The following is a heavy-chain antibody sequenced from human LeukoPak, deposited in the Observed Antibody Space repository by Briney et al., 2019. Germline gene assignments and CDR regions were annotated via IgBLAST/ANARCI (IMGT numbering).Heavy chain of an antibody. CDR3: ARTRRGQLWNRARDFDY. CDR2: MNPNSGNT. Sequence: ASVKVSCKASGYTFTSYDINWVRQATGQGHEWMGWMNPNSGNTGYAQKFQGRVTITRNTSISTAYMELSSLRSEDTAVYYCARTRRGQLWNRARDFDYWGQGTLVTVSS. J-gene: IGHJ4*02. V-gene: IGHV1-8*03. CDR1: GYTFTSYD. D-gene: IGHD5-18*01.